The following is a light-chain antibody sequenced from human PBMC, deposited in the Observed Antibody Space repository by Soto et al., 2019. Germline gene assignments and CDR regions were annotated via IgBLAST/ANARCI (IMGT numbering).Light chain of an antibody. CDR1: QSVSSNY. CDR3: QQYGGLPRT. CDR2: GAS. V-gene: IGKV3-20*01. Sequence: EIVLTQSPGTVSLSPGERATLSCRASQSVSSNYFAWYQQKPGQAPRLLIYGASSRATGIPDRFSGSGSGTDFTLTISRLEPEDFAVYYCQQYGGLPRTFGQVTKVEIK. J-gene: IGKJ1*01.